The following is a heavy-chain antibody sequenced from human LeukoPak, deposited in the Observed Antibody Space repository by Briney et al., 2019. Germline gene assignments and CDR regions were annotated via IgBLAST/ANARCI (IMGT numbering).Heavy chain of an antibody. Sequence: PGGSLRLSCAASGFTFSSYSMNWVRQAPGKGLEWVSSISSSSSYIYYADSVKGRFTISRDNAKNSLYLQMNSLRAEDTAVYYCASRRDYGDNNWFAPWGQGTLVTVSS. CDR1: GFTFSSYS. D-gene: IGHD4-17*01. CDR2: ISSSSSYI. J-gene: IGHJ5*02. CDR3: ASRRDYGDNNWFAP. V-gene: IGHV3-21*01.